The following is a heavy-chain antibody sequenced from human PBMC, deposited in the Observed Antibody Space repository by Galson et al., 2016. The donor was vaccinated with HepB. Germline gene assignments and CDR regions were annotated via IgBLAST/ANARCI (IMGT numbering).Heavy chain of an antibody. V-gene: IGHV1-8*01. CDR2: MNPNSGNT. D-gene: IGHD3-3*01. CDR3: ARGMKSRLKVFLGVLSPFFLDS. J-gene: IGHJ5*01. Sequence: SVKVSCKASGYTFSNYDINWVRQATGQGLEWMGWMNPNSGNTGFAQKFQGRISMTRDTSMSTAYLDLSSLKSDDTAVYYCARGMKSRLKVFLGVLSPFFLDSWGQGTLVTVSS. CDR1: GYTFSNYD.